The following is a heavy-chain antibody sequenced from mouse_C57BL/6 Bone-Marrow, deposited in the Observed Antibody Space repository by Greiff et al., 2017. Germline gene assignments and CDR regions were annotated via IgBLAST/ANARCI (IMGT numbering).Heavy chain of an antibody. Sequence: VQLQQSGPGLAKPSQTLSLTCSATGYSITSDYWNWIRKFPGNKLEYMGYISYSGNTYYNPSLKSRISIIRDTSKNQYYRRLNSVTTEDTATDYCAKSPMVGFAYWGQGTLVTVSA. CDR1: GYSITSDY. CDR2: ISYSGNT. V-gene: IGHV3-8*01. D-gene: IGHD1-1*02. J-gene: IGHJ3*01. CDR3: AKSPMVGFAY.